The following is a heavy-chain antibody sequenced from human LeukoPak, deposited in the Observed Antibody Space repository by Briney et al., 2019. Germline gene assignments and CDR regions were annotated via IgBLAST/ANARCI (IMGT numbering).Heavy chain of an antibody. D-gene: IGHD1-26*01. CDR3: ARDVRSYYRSDAFDI. J-gene: IGHJ3*02. CDR1: GYTFTSYY. CDR2: INPSGGST. Sequence: ASVKVSCKASGYTFTSYYMHWVRQAPGQGLEWMGIINPSGGSTSYAQKFQGRVTMTRDMSTSTVYMELSSLRSEDTAVYYCARDVRSYYRSDAFDIWGQGTMVTVSS. V-gene: IGHV1-46*01.